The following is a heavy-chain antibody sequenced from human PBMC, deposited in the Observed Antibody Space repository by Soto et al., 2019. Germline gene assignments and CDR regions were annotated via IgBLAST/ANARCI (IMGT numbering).Heavy chain of an antibody. Sequence: EVLLVESGGGLVQPGGSLRLSCTASGFTFSSYSMNWVRQAPGKGLEWVSYISSHSSNTHSADSVNDRFTISRDNARNSMYLQMNSLRDEDTAVYFCATSYDEVYYYGMDVWGQGTTAIVSS. V-gene: IGHV3-48*02. CDR2: ISSHSSNT. CDR1: GFTFSSYS. CDR3: ATSYDEVYYYGMDV. D-gene: IGHD3-3*01. J-gene: IGHJ6*02.